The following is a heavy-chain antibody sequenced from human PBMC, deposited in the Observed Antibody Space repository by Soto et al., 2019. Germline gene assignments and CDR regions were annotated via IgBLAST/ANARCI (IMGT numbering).Heavy chain of an antibody. D-gene: IGHD3-3*01. CDR1: GGSFSGYY. CDR2: INHSGST. Sequence: QVQLQQWGAGLLKPSETLSLTCAVYGGSFSGYYWSWIRQPPGKGLEWIGEINHSGSTNYNPSLKSRVTISVDTSKNQFSLKLSSVTAADTAVFYCARVSGRFLEWLIKRYYFDYWGQGTLVTVSS. CDR3: ARVSGRFLEWLIKRYYFDY. J-gene: IGHJ4*02. V-gene: IGHV4-34*01.